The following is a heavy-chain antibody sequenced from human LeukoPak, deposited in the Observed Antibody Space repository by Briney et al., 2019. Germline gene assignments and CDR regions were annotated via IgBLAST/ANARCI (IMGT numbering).Heavy chain of an antibody. Sequence: SVKVSCKASGGTFSSYAISWVRQAPGQGLEWMGRIIPIFGIANYAQKFQGKVTITADKSTSTAYMELSSLRSEDTAVYYCAKGDSSGYYTIDYWGQGTLVTVSS. J-gene: IGHJ4*02. V-gene: IGHV1-69*04. D-gene: IGHD3-22*01. CDR3: AKGDSSGYYTIDY. CDR2: IIPIFGIA. CDR1: GGTFSSYA.